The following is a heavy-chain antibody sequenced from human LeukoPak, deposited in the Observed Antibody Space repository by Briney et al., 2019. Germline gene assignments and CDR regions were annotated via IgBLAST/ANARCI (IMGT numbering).Heavy chain of an antibody. J-gene: IGHJ4*02. V-gene: IGHV3-30-3*01. Sequence: GGSLRLSCAASGFTFSSFGMHWARQAPGKGLEWVAVITYDGSKKYYADSVKGRFTISRDNSKNTLYLQMDSLRAEDTAIYYCARGLDYDILTFWGQGTLVTVSS. CDR2: ITYDGSKK. CDR3: ARGLDYDILTF. CDR1: GFTFSSFG. D-gene: IGHD3-9*01.